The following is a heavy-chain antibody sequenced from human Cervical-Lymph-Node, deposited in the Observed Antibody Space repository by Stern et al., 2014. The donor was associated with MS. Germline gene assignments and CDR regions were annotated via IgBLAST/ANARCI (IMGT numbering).Heavy chain of an antibody. CDR1: GFTFSSYG. CDR3: ARGGLWGAYAPMDV. CDR2: IWHDGSIK. V-gene: IGHV3-33*01. J-gene: IGHJ6*02. D-gene: IGHD3-16*01. Sequence: VQLVESGGGVVQPGRSLRLSCAASGFTFSSYGMHWVRQAPGTGLEWGTVIWHDGSIKQYAASVMGRFTISKDNDRSTLHLQMNSLRAEDTAVYYCARGGLWGAYAPMDVWGQGTTVTVSS.